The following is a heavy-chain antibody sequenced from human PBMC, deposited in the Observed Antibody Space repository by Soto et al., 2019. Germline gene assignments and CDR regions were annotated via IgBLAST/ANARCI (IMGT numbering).Heavy chain of an antibody. CDR3: ASSRVTHDYYYYYGMDV. J-gene: IGHJ6*02. CDR2: IIPIFGTA. V-gene: IGHV1-69*13. D-gene: IGHD4-4*01. CDR1: GGTFSSYA. Sequence: ASVKVSCKASGGTFSSYAMSWGRQAPVQGLEWMGGIIPIFGTANYAQKFQGRVTITADESTSTAYMELSSLRSEDTDVYYCASSRVTHDYYYYYGMDVWGQGTTVTVSS.